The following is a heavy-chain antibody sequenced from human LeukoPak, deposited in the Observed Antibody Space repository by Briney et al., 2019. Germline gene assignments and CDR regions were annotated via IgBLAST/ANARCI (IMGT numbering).Heavy chain of an antibody. J-gene: IGHJ1*01. CDR2: IYYNGNT. CDR1: GGSVSSGLYY. CDR3: ARDGGSYGDIAEYFQH. V-gene: IGHV4-61*01. D-gene: IGHD4-17*01. Sequence: PSETLSLTFTFSGGSVSSGLYYWSWIRQPPGKGLECIGHIYYNGNTNYNPSLKSRVTISVDTSKNQFSLKLSSVTAADTAVYYCARDGGSYGDIAEYFQHWGQGTLVTVSS.